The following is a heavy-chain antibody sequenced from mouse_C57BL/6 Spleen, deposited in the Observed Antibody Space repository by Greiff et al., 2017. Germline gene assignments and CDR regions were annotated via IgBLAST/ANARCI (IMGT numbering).Heavy chain of an antibody. J-gene: IGHJ2*01. D-gene: IGHD2-2*01. V-gene: IGHV1-55*01. CDR1: GYTFTGYR. CDR3: ARHGYGGWFND. CDR2: IYPASGST. Sequence: QVQLQQPGAELVKPGASVKMSCKASGYTFTGYRINWVKQRPGQGLEWIGNIYPASGSTHYNEKFKNKATLTVDKSSSTVYMELSRLTSEDSAVYYGARHGYGGWFNDWDEGTTLTVYS.